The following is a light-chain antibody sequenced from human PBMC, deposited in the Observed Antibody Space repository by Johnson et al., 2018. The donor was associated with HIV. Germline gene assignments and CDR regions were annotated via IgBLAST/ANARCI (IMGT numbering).Light chain of an antibody. CDR3: GTWDNSLNAYV. Sequence: QSVLTQPPSVSAAPGQKVTISCSGSSSNIGNNYVSWYQQLPGTGPKLLIYDNNTRPSGIPDRFSGSKSGTSATLGITGLQSGDEADYYCGTWDNSLNAYVFGAATKVAVL. V-gene: IGLV1-51*01. CDR2: DNN. J-gene: IGLJ1*01. CDR1: SSNIGNNY.